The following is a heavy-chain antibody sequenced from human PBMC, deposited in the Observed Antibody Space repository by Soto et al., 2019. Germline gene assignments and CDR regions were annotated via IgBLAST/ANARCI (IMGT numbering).Heavy chain of an antibody. D-gene: IGHD2-15*01. CDR2: ISGSGGNT. Sequence: EVQLMESGGGLVQPGGSLRLSCAASGFTFSSYAMSWVRQAPGKELEWVSGISGSGGNTYYADSVKGRFTISRDKSTNTLYLQMNSLRAEDTAIYYCAKGSYCSGGTCRTYYYYYMDVWGKGTTVTVSS. CDR3: AKGSYCSGGTCRTYYYYYMDV. V-gene: IGHV3-23*01. J-gene: IGHJ6*03. CDR1: GFTFSSYA.